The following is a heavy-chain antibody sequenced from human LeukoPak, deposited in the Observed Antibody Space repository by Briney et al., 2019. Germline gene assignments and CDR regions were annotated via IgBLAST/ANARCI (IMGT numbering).Heavy chain of an antibody. CDR1: GFTFTTYW. V-gene: IGHV3-7*01. D-gene: IGHD5-24*01. CDR2: VKQDGSEK. CDR3: ARGDGYPRL. J-gene: IGHJ4*02. Sequence: TGGSLRLSCAASGFTFTTYWMTWVRQAPGKGLEWVAKVKQDGSEKYYVDSVKGRFTISRDNAKNSLSLQMNSLRVEDTAVYFCARGDGYPRLWGQGTLVTVSS.